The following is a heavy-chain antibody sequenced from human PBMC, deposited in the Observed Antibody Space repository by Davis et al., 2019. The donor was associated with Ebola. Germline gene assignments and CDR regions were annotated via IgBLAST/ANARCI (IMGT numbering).Heavy chain of an antibody. CDR3: AREEPLLLWFGELLYLNLNNGSYGMDV. Sequence: GGSLRLSCAASGLPFSSYAMSWVRQAPGKGLEWVSTISGSGGSTYYAASVKGRFTISRDNSKNTLYLQMNSLRAEDTAVYYCAREEPLLLWFGELLYLNLNNGSYGMDVWGQGTTVTVSS. D-gene: IGHD3-10*01. V-gene: IGHV3-23*01. CDR1: GLPFSSYA. CDR2: ISGSGGST. J-gene: IGHJ6*02.